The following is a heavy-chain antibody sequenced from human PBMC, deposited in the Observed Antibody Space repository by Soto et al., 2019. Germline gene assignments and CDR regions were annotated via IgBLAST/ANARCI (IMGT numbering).Heavy chain of an antibody. CDR2: ISSSSSTI. CDR3: ARIPTVTTYDY. Sequence: EVQLVESGGGLVQPGGSLRLSCAASGFTFSSYSMNWVRQAPGKGLEWVSYISSSSSTIYYADSVKGRFTISRDKAKNSLYLQMNSLRAEDTAVYYCARIPTVTTYDYWGQGTLVTVSS. D-gene: IGHD4-17*01. V-gene: IGHV3-48*01. J-gene: IGHJ4*02. CDR1: GFTFSSYS.